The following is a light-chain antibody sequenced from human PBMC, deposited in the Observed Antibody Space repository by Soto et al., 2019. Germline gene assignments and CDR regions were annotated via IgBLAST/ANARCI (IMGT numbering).Light chain of an antibody. J-gene: IGKJ5*01. CDR2: DVS. Sequence: AIQLTQSPSSLSASVGDRVTITCRASQDIRGALAWYQQKPGKAPKILIYDVSSLQSGVPSRFSGSSSRTDFTLTISGLQPEDFATYYCQQFNSYPIIFGQGTRLDIK. V-gene: IGKV1-13*02. CDR3: QQFNSYPII. CDR1: QDIRGA.